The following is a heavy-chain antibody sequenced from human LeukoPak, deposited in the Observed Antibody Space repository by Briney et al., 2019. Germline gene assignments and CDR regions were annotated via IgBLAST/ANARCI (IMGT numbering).Heavy chain of an antibody. J-gene: IGHJ4*02. CDR1: GYTFTSYY. CDR2: ISPSGGST. CDR3: ARVGVAGTSFFTFDY. Sequence: ASVKVSCKASGYTFTSYYMHWVRQPPGQGLEWMGIISPSGGSTSYAQKFQGRVTMTRDTSTSTVYMELSSLRSEDTAVYYCARVGVAGTSFFTFDYWGQGTLVTVSS. V-gene: IGHV1-46*01. D-gene: IGHD6-19*01.